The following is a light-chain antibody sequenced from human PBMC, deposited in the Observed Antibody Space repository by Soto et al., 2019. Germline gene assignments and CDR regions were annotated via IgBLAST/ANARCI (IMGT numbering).Light chain of an antibody. CDR2: GAS. CDR1: QSVSSSY. Sequence: EIVLTHSPGTLSLSPCERATLSFSASQSVSSSYLAWYQQKPGQAPRLLIYGASSRATGIPDRFSGSGSGADFTLTISSLEPEDLAVYYCQQRSNWPRTFGQGTKVDIK. J-gene: IGKJ1*01. CDR3: QQRSNWPRT. V-gene: IGKV3D-20*02.